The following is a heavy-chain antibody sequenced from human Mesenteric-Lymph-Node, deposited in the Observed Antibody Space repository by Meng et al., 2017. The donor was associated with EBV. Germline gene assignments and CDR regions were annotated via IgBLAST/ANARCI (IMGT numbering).Heavy chain of an antibody. V-gene: IGHV4-59*11. J-gene: IGHJ4*02. CDR3: VRGAAVGPRYFDS. Sequence: QVQLQESGPGLVKPSETLSLTCSVSSGSISSHYWSWIRQSAGKGLEWIGQIDYSGTTKYNPSLKNRVTLSVDTSKNQLSLNLSSMTAADTAVYYCVRGAAVGPRYFDSWGQGALVTVSS. CDR2: IDYSGTT. D-gene: IGHD2-15*01. CDR1: SGSISSHY.